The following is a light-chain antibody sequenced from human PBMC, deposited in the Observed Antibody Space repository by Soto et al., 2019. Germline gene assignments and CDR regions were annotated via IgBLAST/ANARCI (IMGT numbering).Light chain of an antibody. CDR3: QQYGSSPPMYT. J-gene: IGKJ2*01. Sequence: EIVLTQSPGTLSLSPGERATLSCRASQSVSSSYLAWYQQKPGQAPRLLIYGASSRATGIPDRFSGSGSGTDFTITISRLVPEDFAVYYCQQYGSSPPMYTFGQGTKLEIK. CDR2: GAS. V-gene: IGKV3-20*01. CDR1: QSVSSSY.